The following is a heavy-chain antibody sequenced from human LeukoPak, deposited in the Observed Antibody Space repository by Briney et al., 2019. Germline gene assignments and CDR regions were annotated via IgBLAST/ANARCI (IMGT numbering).Heavy chain of an antibody. Sequence: SETLSLTCAVYGGSFSGYYWSWIRQPPGKGLEWIGEINHSGSTNYNPSLKSRVTISVDTSKNQFSLKLSSVTAADTAVYYCARESRERRWFDPWGQGTLVTVSS. J-gene: IGHJ5*02. V-gene: IGHV4-34*01. CDR2: INHSGST. D-gene: IGHD1-1*01. CDR3: ARESRERRWFDP. CDR1: GGSFSGYY.